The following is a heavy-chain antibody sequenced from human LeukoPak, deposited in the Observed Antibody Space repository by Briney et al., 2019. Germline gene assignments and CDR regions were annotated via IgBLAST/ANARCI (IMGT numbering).Heavy chain of an antibody. CDR2: INSDGSWT. V-gene: IGHV3-74*01. J-gene: IGHJ4*02. D-gene: IGHD2/OR15-2a*01. CDR3: VSFYGTY. CDR1: GNYW. Sequence: PGGSLRLSCAASGNYWMHWVRQVPGKGLVWVSHINSDGSWTSYADSVKGRFTISKDNAKNTVYLQMNSLRAEGTAVYYCVSFYGTYWGRGTLVTVSS.